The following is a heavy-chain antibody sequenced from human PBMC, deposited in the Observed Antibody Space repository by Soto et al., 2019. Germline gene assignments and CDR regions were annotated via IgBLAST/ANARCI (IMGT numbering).Heavy chain of an antibody. CDR2: LSYDGSDK. CDR3: AKDKGITAQKYYFDY. D-gene: IGHD6-13*01. V-gene: IGHV3-30*18. CDR1: GFTFSSYN. Sequence: QVQLVESGGGVVQPGRALRLSCAASGFTFSSYNMHWVRQAPGKGLEWVALLSYDGSDKSYADSVKCRFTISRDNSNNTLYLQMNSLRLEDTAVYYFAKDKGITAQKYYFDYWGQGALVTVSS. J-gene: IGHJ4*02.